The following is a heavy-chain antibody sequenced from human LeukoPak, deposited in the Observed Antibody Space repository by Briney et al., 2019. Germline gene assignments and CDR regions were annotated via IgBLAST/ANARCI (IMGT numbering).Heavy chain of an antibody. CDR3: ARASLSGWYFGELDY. CDR2: INPNSGGT. Sequence: ASVKVSCKASGYTFTGYHMHWVRQAPGQGLEWMGWINPNSGGTNYAQKFQGRVTMTRDTSISTAYMELSRLRSDDTAVYYCARASLSGWYFGELDYWGQGTLVTVSS. CDR1: GYTFTGYH. V-gene: IGHV1-2*02. D-gene: IGHD6-19*01. J-gene: IGHJ4*02.